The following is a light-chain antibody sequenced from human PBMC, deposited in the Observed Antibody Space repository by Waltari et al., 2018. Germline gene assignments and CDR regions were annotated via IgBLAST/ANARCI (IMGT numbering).Light chain of an antibody. CDR3: QQYNSYST. CDR1: QSISTW. V-gene: IGKV1-5*03. CDR2: QAS. Sequence: DIQMTQSPSTLSASVGDRVTITCRASQSISTWLAWYQQKPGKAPKLLMYQASTLESGVPSRFSGSGSGTEFTLTISSLQPDDFATYYCQQYNSYSTFGQGTKVEI. J-gene: IGKJ1*01.